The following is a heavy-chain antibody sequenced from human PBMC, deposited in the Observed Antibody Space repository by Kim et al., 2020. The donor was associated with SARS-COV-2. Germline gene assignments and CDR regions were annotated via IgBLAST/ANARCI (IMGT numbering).Heavy chain of an antibody. D-gene: IGHD1-26*01. CDR3: ARVVKGAYFDY. CDR2: A. V-gene: IGHV1-69*01. J-gene: IGHJ4*02. Sequence: ANYAQKFQGRVTITADESTSTAYMELSSLRSEDTAVYYCARVVKGAYFDYWGQGTLVTVSS.